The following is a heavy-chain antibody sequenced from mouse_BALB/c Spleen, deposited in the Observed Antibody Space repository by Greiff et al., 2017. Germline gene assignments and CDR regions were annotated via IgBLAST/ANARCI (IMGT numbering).Heavy chain of an antibody. Sequence: EVQVVESGGGLVQPGGSRKLSCAASGFTFSSFGMHWVRQAPEKGLEWVAYISSGSSTIYYADTVKGRFTISRDNPKNTLFLQMTSLRSEDTAMYYCARDKSGYGFAYWGQGTLVTVSA. CDR1: GFTFSSFG. J-gene: IGHJ3*01. D-gene: IGHD2-2*01. CDR3: ARDKSGYGFAY. V-gene: IGHV5-17*02. CDR2: ISSGSSTI.